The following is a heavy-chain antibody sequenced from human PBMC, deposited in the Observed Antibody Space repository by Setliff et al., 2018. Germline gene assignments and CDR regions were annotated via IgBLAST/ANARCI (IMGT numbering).Heavy chain of an antibody. CDR3: ARLGTTIPTSGTWTYYYYYYMDV. CDR2: FHISGNVRSV. D-gene: IGHD2-21*01. J-gene: IGHJ6*03. CDR1: GYPINTHY. V-gene: IGHV4-4*08. Sequence: PSETLSLTCTVSGYPINTHYWSWIRQSPGKGLEWIGYFHISGNVRSVNYNPSLKSRVTISVDTSKNQFSLKVSSVTAADTAVYYCARLGTTIPTSGTWTYYYYYYMDVWGKGTTVTVSS.